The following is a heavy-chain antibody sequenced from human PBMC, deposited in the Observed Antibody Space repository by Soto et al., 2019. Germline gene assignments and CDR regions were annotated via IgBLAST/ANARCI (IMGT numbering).Heavy chain of an antibody. V-gene: IGHV4-31*03. CDR3: ARGPRGIVATIN. D-gene: IGHD5-12*01. CDR1: GGSISSGGYY. CDR2: IYYSGST. J-gene: IGHJ4*02. Sequence: QVQLQESGPGLVKPSQTLSLTCTVSGGSISSGGYYWSWIRQHPGKGLEWIGYIYYSGSTYYTPTLTSRVTISVDTSKNQFALKLSSVTAADTAVYYCARGPRGIVATINWGQGTLVTVSS.